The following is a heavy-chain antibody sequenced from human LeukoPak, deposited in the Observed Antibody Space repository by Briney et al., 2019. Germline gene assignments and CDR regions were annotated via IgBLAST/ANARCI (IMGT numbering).Heavy chain of an antibody. CDR1: QGTFSSYV. CDR3: ASGYCSGGSCGLYYYYYYMDV. CDR2: IIPIFGTA. J-gene: IGHJ6*03. D-gene: IGHD2-15*01. V-gene: IGHV1-69*05. Sequence: GASVKVSCKASQGTFSSYVISWVRQAPGQGREWMGGIIPIFGTANYAQKFQGRVTITTDESTSTAYLELSSLRSEDTAVYYCASGYCSGGSCGLYYYYYYMDVWGKGTTVTVSS.